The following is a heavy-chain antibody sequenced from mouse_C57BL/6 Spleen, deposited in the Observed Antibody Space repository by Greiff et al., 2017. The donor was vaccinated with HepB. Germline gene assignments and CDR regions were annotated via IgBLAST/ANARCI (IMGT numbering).Heavy chain of an antibody. CDR2: INPSNGGT. Sequence: QVQLQQPGTELVKPGASVKLSCKASGYTFTSYWMHWVKQRPGQGLEWIGNINPSNGGTNYNEKFKSKATLTVDKSSSTAYMQLSSLTSEDSAVYYCAREVRDYDGPWYFDVWGTGTTVTVSS. D-gene: IGHD2-4*01. V-gene: IGHV1-53*01. J-gene: IGHJ1*03. CDR3: AREVRDYDGPWYFDV. CDR1: GYTFTSYW.